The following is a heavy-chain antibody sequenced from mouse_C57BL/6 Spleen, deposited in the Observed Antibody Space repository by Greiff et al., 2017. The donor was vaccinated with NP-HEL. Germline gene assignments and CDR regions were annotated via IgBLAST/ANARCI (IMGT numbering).Heavy chain of an antibody. CDR1: GYAFTNYL. CDR2: INPGSGGT. J-gene: IGHJ2*01. V-gene: IGHV1-54*01. CDR3: ARDPYYYGSTSGYFDY. D-gene: IGHD1-1*01. Sequence: VQLQQSGAELVRPGTSVKVSCKASGYAFTNYLIEWVKQRPGQGLEWIGVINPGSGGTNYNEKFKGKATLTADKSSSTAYMQLSSLTSEDSAVYFCARDPYYYGSTSGYFDYWGQGTTLTVSS.